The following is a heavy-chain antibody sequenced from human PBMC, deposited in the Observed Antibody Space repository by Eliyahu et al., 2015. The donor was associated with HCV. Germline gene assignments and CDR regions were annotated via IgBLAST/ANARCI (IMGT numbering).Heavy chain of an antibody. V-gene: IGHV4-4*07. J-gene: IGHJ6*04. CDR1: GGSFSNYF. CDR3: ARKDYGMDV. Sequence: QVQLQESGPGLVRPSETLSLXXTVXGGSFSNYFWTWIRQPAAKGLEWIGRIHASGTTIYNPSLNSRVTVSMDTSKNQFSLKLTSVTAADSAVYYCARKDYGMDVWGKGTTVTVSS. CDR2: IHASGTT.